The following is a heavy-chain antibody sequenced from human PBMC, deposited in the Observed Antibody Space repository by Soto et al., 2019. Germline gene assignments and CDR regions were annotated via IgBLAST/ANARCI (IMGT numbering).Heavy chain of an antibody. Sequence: EVQLLESGGGLVQAGGSLRLSCAASGFTFSSYAMSWVHQAPGKGLEWVSGISGSGGSTYYADSVKGRFTISRDNSKNTQYLQMNSLRAEDTAVYYCAKRLTSYYGMDVWGQGTTVTVSS. V-gene: IGHV3-23*01. D-gene: IGHD2-21*02. CDR1: GFTFSSYA. CDR2: ISGSGGST. CDR3: AKRLTSYYGMDV. J-gene: IGHJ6*02.